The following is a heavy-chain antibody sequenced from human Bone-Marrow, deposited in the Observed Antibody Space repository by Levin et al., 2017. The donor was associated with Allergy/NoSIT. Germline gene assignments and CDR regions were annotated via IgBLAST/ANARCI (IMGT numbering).Heavy chain of an antibody. J-gene: IGHJ4*02. CDR3: AKAALVRGFFDS. Sequence: NAGGSLRLSCAASGFTFSDYYMSWIRQAPGKGLEWVSYIRSSGDTRYYADSVKGRFTISRDNANNSLYLQLNSLRVEDTAVYYCAKAALVRGFFDSWGQGTLVTVSS. V-gene: IGHV3-11*01. D-gene: IGHD5-18*01. CDR2: IRSSGDTR. CDR1: GFTFSDYY.